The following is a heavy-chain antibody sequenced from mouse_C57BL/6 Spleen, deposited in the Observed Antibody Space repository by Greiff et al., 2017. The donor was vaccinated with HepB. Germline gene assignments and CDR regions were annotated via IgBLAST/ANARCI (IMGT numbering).Heavy chain of an antibody. Sequence: LHLVESGAELVRPGASVTLSCKASGYTFTDYEMHWVKQTPVHGLEWIGAIDPETGGTAYNQKFKGKAILTADKSSSTAYMELRSLTSEDSAVYYCTRRSYGNYDYWGQGTTLTVSS. CDR2: IDPETGGT. D-gene: IGHD2-1*01. J-gene: IGHJ2*01. V-gene: IGHV1-15*01. CDR3: TRRSYGNYDY. CDR1: GYTFTDYE.